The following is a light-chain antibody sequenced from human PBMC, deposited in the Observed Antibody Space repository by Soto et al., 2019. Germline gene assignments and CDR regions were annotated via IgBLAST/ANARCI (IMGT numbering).Light chain of an antibody. Sequence: DIQMTQSPSSLSAFVGDRVTVTCRASQGISNYLAWYQQKPGKVPKLLIYAASILQSGVPSRFSGSGSGTDFPLTISSLQPEDVATYYCQKYNIVPWAFGQGTKVEIK. J-gene: IGKJ1*01. CDR1: QGISNY. CDR2: AAS. CDR3: QKYNIVPWA. V-gene: IGKV1-27*01.